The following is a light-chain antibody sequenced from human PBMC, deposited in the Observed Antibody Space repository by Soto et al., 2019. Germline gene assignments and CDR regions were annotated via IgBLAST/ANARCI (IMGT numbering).Light chain of an antibody. CDR2: DAS. Sequence: EIDLTQSPATLSLSPGERATLSCRASQSVRSFLTWYQQRPGQAPRLLIYDASKRASGIPARFSGSGSGTDFNLTISSLDPEDFAVYYCQQRSSWITFGQGTRLEIK. CDR1: QSVRSF. V-gene: IGKV3-11*01. J-gene: IGKJ5*01. CDR3: QQRSSWIT.